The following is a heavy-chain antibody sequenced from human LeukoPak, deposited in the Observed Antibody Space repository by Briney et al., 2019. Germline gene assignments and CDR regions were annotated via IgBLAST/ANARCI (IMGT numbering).Heavy chain of an antibody. CDR2: IYHSGST. J-gene: IGHJ6*02. CDR3: ARKDYSSSPGSNYYYGMDV. Sequence: SETLSLTCTVSGYSISSGYYWGWIRQPPGKGLEWIGSIYHSGSTYYNPSLKSRVTISVDTSKNQFSLKLSSVTAADTAVHYCARKDYSSSPGSNYYYGMDVWGQGATVTVSS. D-gene: IGHD6-13*01. V-gene: IGHV4-38-2*02. CDR1: GYSISSGYY.